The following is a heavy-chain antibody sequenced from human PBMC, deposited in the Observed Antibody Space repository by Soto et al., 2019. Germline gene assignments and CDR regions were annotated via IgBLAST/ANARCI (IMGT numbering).Heavy chain of an antibody. D-gene: IGHD3-22*01. V-gene: IGHV1-69*13. J-gene: IGHJ2*01. CDR2: ITPIFRAT. CDR3: ARGRDTYYYDSSGYSGWYFDL. CDR1: GGTFSSDG. Sequence: GASVKVSCKASGGTFSSDGISWVRQAPGQGLEWMGGITPIFRATKYAQKFQGRVTITADESTSTAYMELSSLRSEDTAAYYCARGRDTYYYDSSGYSGWYFDLWGRGTLVTVSS.